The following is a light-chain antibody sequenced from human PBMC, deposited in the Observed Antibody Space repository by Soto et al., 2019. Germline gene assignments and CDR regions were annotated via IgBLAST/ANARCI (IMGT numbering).Light chain of an antibody. CDR2: GAS. CDR3: QQYGTSPRM. V-gene: IGKV3-20*01. J-gene: IGKJ1*01. CDR1: LSLSSSY. Sequence: EIVLTQSPGTPSLSPGERATLSCRASLSLSSSYLAWYQQKPGQAPRLLIYGASSRAAGIPDRFSGSGSGTDFTLTISRLEPEDFAVYYCQQYGTSPRMFGQGTKVEIK.